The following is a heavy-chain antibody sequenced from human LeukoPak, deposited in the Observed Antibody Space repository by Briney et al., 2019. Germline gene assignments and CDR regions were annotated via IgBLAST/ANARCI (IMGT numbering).Heavy chain of an antibody. CDR1: GGSMSSFY. CDR3: ARDSRDRAFDY. D-gene: IGHD5-18*01. J-gene: IGHJ4*02. CDR2: ISTNGNT. Sequence: PSETLSLTCPVSGGSMSSFYWSWIRQPAGKGLEWIGRISTNGNTNYSPSLKSRVTMSIGTSRNHFSLNLTSVTAADSAVYYCARDSRDRAFDYWGQGTLVTVSS. V-gene: IGHV4-4*07.